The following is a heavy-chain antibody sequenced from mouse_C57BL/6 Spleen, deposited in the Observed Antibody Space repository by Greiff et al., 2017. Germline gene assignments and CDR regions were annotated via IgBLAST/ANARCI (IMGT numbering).Heavy chain of an antibody. V-gene: IGHV3-6*01. J-gene: IGHJ3*01. D-gene: IGHD1-3*01. CDR1: GYSITSGYY. CDR3: ARDNSGGWFAY. Sequence: EVKLQESGPGLVKPSQSLSLTCSVTGYSITSGYYWNWIRQFPGNKLEWMGYISYDGSNNYNPSLKNRISITRDTSKNQFFLKLNSVTTEDTATYYCARDNSGGWFAYWGQGTLVTVSA. CDR2: ISYDGSN.